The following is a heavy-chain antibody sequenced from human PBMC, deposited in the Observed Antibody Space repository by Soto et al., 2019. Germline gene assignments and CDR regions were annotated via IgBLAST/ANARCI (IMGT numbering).Heavy chain of an antibody. V-gene: IGHV1-18*01. J-gene: IGHJ6*02. Sequence: GASVKVSCKASGYTFTSYGISWVRQAPGQGLEWMGWISAYNGNTNYAQKLQGRVTMTTDTSTSTAYMELRSLRSDDTAVYYCARDPQSITIFGVVIPPDVYYHHYRLAVWGQGTTVTGSS. D-gene: IGHD3-3*01. CDR3: ARDPQSITIFGVVIPPDVYYHHYRLAV. CDR2: ISAYNGNT. CDR1: GYTFTSYG.